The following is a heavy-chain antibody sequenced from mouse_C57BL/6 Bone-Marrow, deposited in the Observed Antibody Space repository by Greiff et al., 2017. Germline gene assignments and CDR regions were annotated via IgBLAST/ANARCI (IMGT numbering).Heavy chain of an antibody. CDR2: IDPETGGT. CDR3: TGSLDY. V-gene: IGHV1-15*01. Sequence: VQLQRSGAELVRPGASVTLSCKASGYTFTDYEMHWVKQTPVHGLEWIGAIDPETGGTAYNQKFKGKAILTADKSSSTAYMELRSLTSEDSAVYYCTGSLDYWGQGTSVTVSS. CDR1: GYTFTDYE. J-gene: IGHJ4*01.